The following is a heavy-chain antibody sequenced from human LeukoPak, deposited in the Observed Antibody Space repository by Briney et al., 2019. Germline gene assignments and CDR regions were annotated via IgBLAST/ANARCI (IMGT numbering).Heavy chain of an antibody. CDR1: GYIFTDYY. CDR3: ARYYYDSSGKQRAFDI. V-gene: IGHV1-2*02. D-gene: IGHD3-22*01. J-gene: IGHJ3*02. Sequence: ASVKVSCKASGYIFTDYYMHWVRQAPGQGLEWMGWINPNSGDTNYAQKFQGRVTMTRDTSISTAYMELSRLRSDDTAVYYCARYYYDSSGKQRAFDIWGQGTMVTVSS. CDR2: INPNSGDT.